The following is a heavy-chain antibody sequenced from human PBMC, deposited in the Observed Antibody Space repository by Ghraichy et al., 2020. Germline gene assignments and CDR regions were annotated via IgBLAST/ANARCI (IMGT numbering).Heavy chain of an antibody. J-gene: IGHJ4*02. V-gene: IGHV3-43*02. CDR3: AKDRGFGVVGATGVDS. CDR1: EVRFSTYA. D-gene: IGHD1-26*01. Sequence: GGSLRLSCAASEVRFSTYAMHWVRQAPGKGLEWVSLVTGDGRNTYYADSVKGRFTISRDNSRNSLYLQMNSLRTDDTAFYYCAKDRGFGVVGATGVDSWGQGTLVAVSS. CDR2: VTGDGRNT.